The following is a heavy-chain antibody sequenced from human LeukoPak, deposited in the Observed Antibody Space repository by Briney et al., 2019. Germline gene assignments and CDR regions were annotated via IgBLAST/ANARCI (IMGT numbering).Heavy chain of an antibody. CDR1: GGTFSSYA. Sequence: SVKVSCKASGGTFSSYAISWVRQAPGQGLEWMGGIIPIFGTANYAQKFQGRVTITADESTSTAYMELSSLRSENTAVYYCARGDYYYYYGMDVWGQGTTVTVSS. J-gene: IGHJ6*02. CDR3: ARGDYYYYYGMDV. V-gene: IGHV1-69*13. CDR2: IIPIFGTA.